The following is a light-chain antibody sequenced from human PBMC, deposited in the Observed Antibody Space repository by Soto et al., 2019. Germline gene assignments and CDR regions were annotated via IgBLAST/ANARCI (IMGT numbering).Light chain of an antibody. J-gene: IGLJ1*01. Sequence: QSALTQPPSASGSPGQSVTISCTGTSSDVGGYNYVSWYQQHPGGVPKLLIYDVSSRPSGVSSRFSGSKSGNTASLTISGLQADDESHYYCSSFADSSARDYVFGGGTKVTVL. V-gene: IGLV2-14*03. CDR3: SSFADSSARDYV. CDR2: DVS. CDR1: SSDVGGYNY.